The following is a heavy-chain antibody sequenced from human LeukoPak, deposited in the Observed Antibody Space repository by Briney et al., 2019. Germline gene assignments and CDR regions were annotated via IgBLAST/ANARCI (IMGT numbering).Heavy chain of an antibody. V-gene: IGHV3-30*18. CDR1: GFIFSNFG. CDR3: AKGYYGDYGDY. CDR2: ISYDGSNK. Sequence: GGSLRLSCEASGFIFSNFGMRWVRQAPGKGLEWVAVISYDGSNKYYADSVKGRFTISRDNSKNTLYLQMNTLRDEDTAVYYCAKGYYGDYGDYWGHGTLVTVSS. D-gene: IGHD4-17*01. J-gene: IGHJ4*01.